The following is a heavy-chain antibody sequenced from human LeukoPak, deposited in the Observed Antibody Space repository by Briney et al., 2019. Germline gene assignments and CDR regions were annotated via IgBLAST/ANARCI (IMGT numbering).Heavy chain of an antibody. CDR3: AKAAHRRSDFVLARGAVYYFDY. CDR1: GFTFSSYA. CDR2: ISGSGGST. J-gene: IGHJ4*02. V-gene: IGHV3-23*01. D-gene: IGHD3-10*01. Sequence: PGGSLRLSCAASGFTFSSYAMSWVRQAPGKGLEWVSAISGSGGSTYYADSVKGRFTISRDNSKNTLYLQMNSLRAEDTAVYYCAKAAHRRSDFVLARGAVYYFDYWGQGTLVTVSS.